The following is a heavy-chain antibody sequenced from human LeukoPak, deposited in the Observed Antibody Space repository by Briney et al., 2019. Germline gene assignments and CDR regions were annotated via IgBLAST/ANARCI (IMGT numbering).Heavy chain of an antibody. CDR2: IIPIFGTA. Sequence: SVKVSCKASGGTFSSYAISWVRQAPGQGLEWMGGIIPIFGTANYAQKFQGRVTIIADKSTSTAYMELSSLRSEDTAVYYCAGGSGSPMLYYYYYYMDVWGKGTTVTVSS. J-gene: IGHJ6*03. D-gene: IGHD3-10*01. CDR1: GGTFSSYA. CDR3: AGGSGSPMLYYYYYYMDV. V-gene: IGHV1-69*06.